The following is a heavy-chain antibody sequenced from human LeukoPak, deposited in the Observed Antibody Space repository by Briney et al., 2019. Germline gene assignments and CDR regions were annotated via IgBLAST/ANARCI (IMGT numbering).Heavy chain of an antibody. CDR3: ARGQPRVYHAFDI. CDR1: GGSISSYY. D-gene: IGHD6-6*01. CDR2: IYYSGST. J-gene: IGHJ3*02. Sequence: SETLSLTCTVSGGSISSYYWNWIRQPPGKGLEWIGCIYYSGSTNYNPSLKSRVTISVDTSKNQFSLKVNSVTAADTAIYYCARGQPRVYHAFDIWGQGTMVTVSS. V-gene: IGHV4-59*01.